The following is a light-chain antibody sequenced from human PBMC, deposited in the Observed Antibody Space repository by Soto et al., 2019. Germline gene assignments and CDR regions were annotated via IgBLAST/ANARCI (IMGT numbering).Light chain of an antibody. CDR3: QQYNNWRRT. CDR2: GAS. CDR1: QGVSSN. Sequence: EIVMTQSPATLSVSPGERATLSCRASQGVSSNLAWYQQKPGQAPRLLIYGASTRATGIPARFSGSGSGTEFTLTISSLQSEDFAVYYCQQYNNWRRTFGQGTKVDI. J-gene: IGKJ1*01. V-gene: IGKV3-15*01.